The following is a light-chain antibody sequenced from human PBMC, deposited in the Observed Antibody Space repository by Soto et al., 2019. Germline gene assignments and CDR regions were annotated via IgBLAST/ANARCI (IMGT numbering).Light chain of an antibody. J-gene: IGKJ5*01. Sequence: EIVLTQSPGTLSLSPGERATLSCRASQSVSGNFLAWYQEEPGQAPRLLIYGASTRATGIPVRFSGSGFGTEFTLTISSLQSEDFAVYYCQQYKNWPLFGQGTRLEIK. CDR2: GAS. V-gene: IGKV3-15*01. CDR1: QSVSGNF. CDR3: QQYKNWPL.